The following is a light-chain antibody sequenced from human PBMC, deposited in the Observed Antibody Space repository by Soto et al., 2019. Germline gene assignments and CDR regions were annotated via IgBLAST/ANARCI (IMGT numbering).Light chain of an antibody. CDR1: QTISSW. Sequence: DIPMTQSTSTLSASVGVRVTITCRASQTISSWLAWYQQKPGKAPKLLIYTASTLKSGVPSRFSGSGSGTEFTLTISSLQPDDFATYYCQHYNSYSEAFGQGTQVDI. CDR3: QHYNSYSEA. J-gene: IGKJ1*01. CDR2: TAS. V-gene: IGKV1-5*03.